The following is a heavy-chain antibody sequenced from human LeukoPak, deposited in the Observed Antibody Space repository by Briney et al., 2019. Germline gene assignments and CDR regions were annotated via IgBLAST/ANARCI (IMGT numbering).Heavy chain of an antibody. Sequence: GASVKVSCKTSEYTTYYIHWVRQAPGQGLEWMGFINPSKGGAWYAQSFQGRVTMTRDTSRDTSTTTVYMELNSLRSDDTAVYYCARERGYCSGASCYGADYWGQGTLVTVSS. J-gene: IGHJ4*02. CDR2: INPSKGGA. V-gene: IGHV1-46*01. D-gene: IGHD2-2*01. CDR1: EYTTYY. CDR3: ARERGYCSGASCYGADY.